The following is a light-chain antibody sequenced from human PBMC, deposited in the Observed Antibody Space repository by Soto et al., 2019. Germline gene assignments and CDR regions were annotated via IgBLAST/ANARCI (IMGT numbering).Light chain of an antibody. CDR3: GSYTSSSSHV. Sequence: QSVLTQPASVSGAPGQSITISCTGTSSDVGGYNYVSWYQQHPGKAPKLMIYDVSNRPSGVSNRFSGSKSGNTASLTISGLQAEDEADYYCGSYTSSSSHVFGTGTEVTV. CDR2: DVS. V-gene: IGLV2-14*01. CDR1: SSDVGGYNY. J-gene: IGLJ1*01.